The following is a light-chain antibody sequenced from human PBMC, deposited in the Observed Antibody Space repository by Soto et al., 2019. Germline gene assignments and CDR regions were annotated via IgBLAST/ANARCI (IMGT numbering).Light chain of an antibody. J-gene: IGKJ5*01. CDR3: QQYNNWPPIT. CDR1: QSVSSSY. V-gene: IGKV3-15*01. Sequence: EIVLKQSPGTLSLSQGERATLSCRASQSVSSSYLAWYQQKPGQAPRRLIYDTSTRATGIPARFSGSGSGTEFTLTISSLQSEDFAVYYCQQYNNWPPITFGQGTRLEIK. CDR2: DTS.